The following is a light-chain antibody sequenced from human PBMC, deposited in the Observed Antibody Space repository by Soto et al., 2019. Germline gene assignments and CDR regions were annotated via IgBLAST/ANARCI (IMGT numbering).Light chain of an antibody. Sequence: QPVLTQSPSASASLGASVKLTCTLSSGKASYATAWHQKQPGKGPRYLMKLNSDGSHSKGNGIPDRFSGSSSGAERYLTISSLQSEDEADYYCQTWGTGIWVFGGGTKLTVL. CDR3: QTWGTGIWV. J-gene: IGLJ3*02. CDR1: SGKASYA. V-gene: IGLV4-69*01. CDR2: LNSDGSH.